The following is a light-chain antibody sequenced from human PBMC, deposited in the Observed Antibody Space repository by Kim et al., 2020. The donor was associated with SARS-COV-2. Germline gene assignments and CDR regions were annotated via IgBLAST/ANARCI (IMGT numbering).Light chain of an antibody. Sequence: SYELTQPPSVSVSPGQTASITCSGDKLGDKYACWYQQKPGQSPVLVIYQDSKRPSGIPERFSGSNSGNRATLTISGTQAMDEADYYCQAWDSSTVGFGGG. J-gene: IGLJ2*01. CDR3: QAWDSSTVG. V-gene: IGLV3-1*01. CDR1: KLGDKY. CDR2: QDS.